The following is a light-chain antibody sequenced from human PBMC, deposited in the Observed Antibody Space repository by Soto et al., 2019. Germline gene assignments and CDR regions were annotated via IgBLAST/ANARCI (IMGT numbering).Light chain of an antibody. J-gene: IGLJ1*01. CDR2: GND. V-gene: IGLV1-44*01. Sequence: QLVLTQPPSAPGTPGQRVTVSCSGSTSNIGNNPVNWYQQLPGTAPKLLIYGNDQRPSGVPDRFSGSKSGTSASLAISGLQSEDEADYYCAAWDGRLSAYVFGTGTKLTVL. CDR1: TSNIGNNP. CDR3: AAWDGRLSAYV.